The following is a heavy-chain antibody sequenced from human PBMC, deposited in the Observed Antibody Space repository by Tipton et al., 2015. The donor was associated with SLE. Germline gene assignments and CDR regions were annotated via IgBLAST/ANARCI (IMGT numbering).Heavy chain of an antibody. J-gene: IGHJ3*02. V-gene: IGHV4-59*01. CDR2: IYDSGST. CDR3: ARDRDGDSGDAFDI. Sequence: TLSLTCSVSGGSISNNYWSWIRQPPGKGLEWIGYIYDSGSTDYNPSLRSRVTISVDTSKSHFSLELSSVTAADTAVYYCARDRDGDSGDAFDIWGQGTMVTVSS. CDR1: GGSISNNY. D-gene: IGHD4-17*01.